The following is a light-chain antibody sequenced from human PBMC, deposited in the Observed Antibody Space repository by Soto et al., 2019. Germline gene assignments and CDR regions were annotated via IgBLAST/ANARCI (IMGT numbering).Light chain of an antibody. Sequence: IRMPQSPSSFSASTGDRVTFTCRASQGISSYLAWYQQIPGKAPKLLIYDASILQSGVPSRFSGSGSGTNFTLTISFLQSEDFATYYCQHYNSYSEAFGQGTKVDIK. CDR3: QHYNSYSEA. J-gene: IGKJ1*01. CDR2: DAS. V-gene: IGKV1-8*01. CDR1: QGISSY.